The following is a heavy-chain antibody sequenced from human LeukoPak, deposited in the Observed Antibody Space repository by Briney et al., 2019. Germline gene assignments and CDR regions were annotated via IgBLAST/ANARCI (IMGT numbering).Heavy chain of an antibody. CDR3: ARGEYCSSTSCYTGPDY. Sequence: GASVKVSCKASGYTFTSYGINWVRQAPGQGLEWMGWISAYNGNTNYAQKLQGRVTMTTDTSTSTAYMELRSLRSDDTAVYYCARGEYCSSTSCYTGPDYWGQGTLVTVSS. CDR2: ISAYNGNT. CDR1: GYTFTSYG. V-gene: IGHV1-18*01. J-gene: IGHJ4*02. D-gene: IGHD2-2*02.